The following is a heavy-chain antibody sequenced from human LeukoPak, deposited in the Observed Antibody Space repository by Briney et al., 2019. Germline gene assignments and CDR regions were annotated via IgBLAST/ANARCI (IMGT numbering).Heavy chain of an antibody. V-gene: IGHV4-38-2*01. CDR3: ARRLDSWSFDY. Sequence: SETLSLTCAVSGYSISIGYYWGWIRQPPGKGLGWIGSMYHSGSTYYNPSLKSRVTISVDTSKNQFSLKLSSVTAADTAVYYCARRLDSWSFDYWGQGTLVTVSS. J-gene: IGHJ4*02. CDR2: MYHSGST. D-gene: IGHD3-9*01. CDR1: GYSISIGYY.